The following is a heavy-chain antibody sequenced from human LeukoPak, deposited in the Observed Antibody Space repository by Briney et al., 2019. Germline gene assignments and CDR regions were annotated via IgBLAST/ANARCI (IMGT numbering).Heavy chain of an antibody. J-gene: IGHJ4*02. CDR2: VHLSGRT. CDR3: AREGGPYRPLDY. Sequence: PSGTLSLTCGVSGGSISSTNWWTCVRQPPGEGLEWIGEVHLSGRTNYNPSLESRVTMSVDMSENHISLKLTSVTAADTAVYYCAREGGPYRPLDYSGQGTLVTVSS. V-gene: IGHV4-4*02. CDR1: GGSISSTNW.